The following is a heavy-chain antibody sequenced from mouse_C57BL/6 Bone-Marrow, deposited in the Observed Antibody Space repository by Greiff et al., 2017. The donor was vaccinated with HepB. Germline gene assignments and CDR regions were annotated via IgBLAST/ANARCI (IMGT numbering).Heavy chain of an antibody. V-gene: IGHV1-39*01. CDR3: AVLYYGSSSYYAMDY. Sequence: EVQVVESGPELVKPGASVKISCKASGYSFTDYNMNWVKQSNGKSLEWIGVINPNYGTTSYNQKFKGKATLTVDQSSSTAYMQLNSLTSEDSAVYYCAVLYYGSSSYYAMDYWGQGTSVTVSS. D-gene: IGHD1-1*01. CDR1: GYSFTDYN. CDR2: INPNYGTT. J-gene: IGHJ4*01.